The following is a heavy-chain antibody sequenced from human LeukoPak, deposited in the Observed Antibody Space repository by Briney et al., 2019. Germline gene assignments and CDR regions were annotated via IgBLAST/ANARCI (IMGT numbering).Heavy chain of an antibody. V-gene: IGHV3-23*01. CDR2: ISGSGGST. CDR3: AKTVGATNGGEDYFDY. Sequence: PGGSLRLSCAASGFTFSSYAMSWVRQAPGKGLEWVSAISGSGGSTYYADSVKGRFTISRDNSKNTLYLQMNSLRAEDTAVYYCAKTVGATNGGEDYFDYWGQGTLVTVSS. J-gene: IGHJ4*02. CDR1: GFTFSSYA. D-gene: IGHD1-26*01.